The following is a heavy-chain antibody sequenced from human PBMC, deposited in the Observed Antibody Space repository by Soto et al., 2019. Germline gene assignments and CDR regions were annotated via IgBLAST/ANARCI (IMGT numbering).Heavy chain of an antibody. CDR2: IYYSGST. Sequence: SETLSLTCTVSGGSISSVDYYCRGFLQPPGNGLEWIGYIYYSGSTYYNPSLKSRVTISVDTSKNQFSLKLSSVTAADTAVYYCARDPHKLRFSSYYLYGMDVRGQGTTVTVS. V-gene: IGHV4-30-4*01. CDR3: ARDPHKLRFSSYYLYGMDV. D-gene: IGHD3-3*01. CDR1: GGSISSVDYY. J-gene: IGHJ6*02.